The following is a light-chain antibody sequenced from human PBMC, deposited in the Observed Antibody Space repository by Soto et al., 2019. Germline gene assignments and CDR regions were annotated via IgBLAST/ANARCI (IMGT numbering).Light chain of an antibody. Sequence: IQMTQSPSTLSASVGDRVTITCRASQSISSWLAWYQQKPGKAPNLLIYKASTLKSGVPSRFSGSGSGTEFTLTIRSLQPDNISTYYCQQYSSYTAWTFGEGTKVDIK. J-gene: IGKJ1*01. CDR2: KAS. CDR1: QSISSW. V-gene: IGKV1-5*03. CDR3: QQYSSYTAWT.